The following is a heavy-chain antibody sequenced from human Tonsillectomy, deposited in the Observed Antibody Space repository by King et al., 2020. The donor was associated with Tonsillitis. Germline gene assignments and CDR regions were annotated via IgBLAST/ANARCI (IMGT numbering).Heavy chain of an antibody. CDR1: GYTFTGYN. V-gene: IGHV1-2*02. Sequence: VQLVESGAEVKEPGASVKVSCKASGYTFTGYNMHWVRQAPGQGLEWMGWINPNSGGTNYAQKFQGRVTMTRDTSITTAYMELSRLRSEDTAVYYCARGGIAVAGTDYYYYMDVWGKGTTVTVSS. J-gene: IGHJ6*03. CDR2: INPNSGGT. CDR3: ARGGIAVAGTDYYYYMDV. D-gene: IGHD6-19*01.